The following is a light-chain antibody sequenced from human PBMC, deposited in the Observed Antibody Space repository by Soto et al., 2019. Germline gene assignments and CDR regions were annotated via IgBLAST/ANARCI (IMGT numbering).Light chain of an antibody. CDR2: GAS. CDR1: QSVSSSY. V-gene: IGKV3-20*01. J-gene: IGKJ4*01. CDR3: QQYATSPLT. Sequence: EIVLTQSPATLSLSPGERATLSCRASQSVSSSYLAWYQQKPGQAPRLLIYGASSRATGIPDRFSGSGSGTDFTLTISRLEPEDFALYYCQQYATSPLTFGGGTKVAIK.